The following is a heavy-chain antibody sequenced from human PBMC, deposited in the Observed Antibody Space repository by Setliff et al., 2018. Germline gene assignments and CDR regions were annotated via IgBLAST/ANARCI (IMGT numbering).Heavy chain of an antibody. J-gene: IGHJ6*02. V-gene: IGHV3-7*01. Sequence: HPGGSLRLSCAASGFTFSSYWMSWVRQAPGKGLEWVANIKQDGSEKYYVDSVKGRFTISRDNAKNSLYLQMNSLRAEDTAVYYCARDRLAGFLSGYYYYYYGMDVWGQGTTVTVSS. CDR3: ARDRLAGFLSGYYYYYYGMDV. CDR2: IKQDGSEK. CDR1: GFTFSSYW. D-gene: IGHD3-22*01.